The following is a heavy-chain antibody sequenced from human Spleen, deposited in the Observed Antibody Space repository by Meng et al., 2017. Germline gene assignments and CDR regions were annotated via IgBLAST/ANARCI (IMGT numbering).Heavy chain of an antibody. D-gene: IGHD2-21*02. Sequence: GESLKISCAASGFTFSSYAMSWVRQAPGKGLEWVSAISGSGGSTYYADSVKGRFTISRDNAKNSLYLQMNSLRAEDTAVYYCVRTVVTAKRGPFDYWGQGTLVTVSS. CDR1: GFTFSSYA. CDR2: ISGSGGST. CDR3: VRTVVTAKRGPFDY. V-gene: IGHV3-23*01. J-gene: IGHJ4*02.